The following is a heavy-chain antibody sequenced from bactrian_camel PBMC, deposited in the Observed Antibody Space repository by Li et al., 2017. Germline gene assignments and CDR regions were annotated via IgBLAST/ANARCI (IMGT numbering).Heavy chain of an antibody. V-gene: IGHV3S40*01. CDR2: ITSSGRTT. J-gene: IGHJ4*01. D-gene: IGHD5*01. CDR1: GFTFSTYD. Sequence: DVQLVESGGGLVQPGGSLRLSCAASGFTFSTYDMSWVRQAPGKGLEWVSLITSSGRTTYYADSVKGRFTVSANNAKNTVYLQMNSLKPEDTAVYYCATVTPPPDYGLASLSNYWGQGTQVTVS. CDR3: ATVTPPPDYGLASLSNY.